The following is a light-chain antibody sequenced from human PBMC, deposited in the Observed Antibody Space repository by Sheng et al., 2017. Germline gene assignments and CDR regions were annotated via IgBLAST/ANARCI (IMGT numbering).Light chain of an antibody. CDR1: ALSKQY. V-gene: IGLV3-25*03. CDR2: KDT. Sequence: SDELTQSPSVSLSPGQTARITCSGDALSKQYAYWYQQKSGQAPVMIIYKDTERPAGIPARFSGSTSGTTVTLTISGVLAEDEADYYCQSAVSMGTYIIFGGGTKLTVL. CDR3: QSAVSMGTYII. J-gene: IGLJ2*01.